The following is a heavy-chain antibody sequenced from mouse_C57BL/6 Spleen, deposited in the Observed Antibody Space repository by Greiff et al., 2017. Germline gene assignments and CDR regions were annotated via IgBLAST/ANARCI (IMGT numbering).Heavy chain of an antibody. Sequence: QVQLQQPGAELVMPGASVKLSCKASGYTFTSYGMHWVKQTPGQGLEWIGEIDPSDSYLNYNQKFKGKSTLTVDKSSSTAYMQLSSLTSEDSAVYYCARGAVDGYFDVWGTGTTVTVSS. V-gene: IGHV1-69*01. CDR3: ARGAVDGYFDV. D-gene: IGHD1-1*01. J-gene: IGHJ1*03. CDR2: IDPSDSYL. CDR1: GYTFTSYG.